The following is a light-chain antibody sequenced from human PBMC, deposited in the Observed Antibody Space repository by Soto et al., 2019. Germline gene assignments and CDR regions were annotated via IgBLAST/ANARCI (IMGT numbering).Light chain of an antibody. CDR3: CSYAYNNMWV. J-gene: IGLJ3*02. V-gene: IGLV2-23*01. CDR1: SSDVLTYDG. Sequence: QSVLTQPASVSGSPGQSITISCTGPSSDVLTYDGVSWYQHHPGKAPKLILYEGNKRPSGVSSRFSGPKSGNLASLTISGLQAEDEADYYCCSYAYNNMWVFGGGTKVTVL. CDR2: EGN.